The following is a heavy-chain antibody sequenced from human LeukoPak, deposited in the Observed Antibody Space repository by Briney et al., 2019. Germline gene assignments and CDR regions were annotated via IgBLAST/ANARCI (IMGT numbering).Heavy chain of an antibody. CDR3: ARAKIGYCSSTSCPSHFDY. J-gene: IGHJ4*02. CDR1: GFTFSSYW. CDR2: INSDGSST. Sequence: GGSLRLSCAASGFTFSSYWMHWVRQAPGKGLVWVSRINSDGSSTSYADSVKGRFTISGDNAKNTLYLQMNSLRAEDTAVYYCARAKIGYCSSTSCPSHFDYWGQGTLVTVSS. V-gene: IGHV3-74*01. D-gene: IGHD2-2*01.